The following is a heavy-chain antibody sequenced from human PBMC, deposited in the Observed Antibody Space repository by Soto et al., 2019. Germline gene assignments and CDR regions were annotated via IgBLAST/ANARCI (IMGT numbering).Heavy chain of an antibody. CDR2: VTSDGSST. CDR1: GFTFSSYW. Sequence: EEQLVESGGGLVQPGGSLRLSCAASGFTFSSYWMHWVRQAPGKGLVWVSRVTSDGSSTNYADSVKGRFTISRDNAKNTLYLQMNSLRAEDTAMYYCARGPPDYSNNAYAGDYWGQGTLVTVSS. V-gene: IGHV3-74*01. CDR3: ARGPPDYSNNAYAGDY. D-gene: IGHD6-13*01. J-gene: IGHJ4*02.